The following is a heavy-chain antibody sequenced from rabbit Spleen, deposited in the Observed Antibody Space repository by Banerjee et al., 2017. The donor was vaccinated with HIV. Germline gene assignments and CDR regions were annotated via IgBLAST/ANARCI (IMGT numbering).Heavy chain of an antibody. CDR2: IYAGSSGST. V-gene: IGHV1S40*01. CDR1: GFSFSSSYW. Sequence: QSLEESGGDLVKPGASLTLTCTASGFSFSSSYWICWVRQAPGKGLEWIACIYAGSSGSTYYASWAKGRFTISKTSSTTVTLQMTSLTAADTATYFCASDYNLWGQGTLVTVS. CDR3: ASDYNL. J-gene: IGHJ4*01.